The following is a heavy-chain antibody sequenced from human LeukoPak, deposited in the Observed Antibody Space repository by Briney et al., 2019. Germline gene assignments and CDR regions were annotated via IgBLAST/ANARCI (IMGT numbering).Heavy chain of an antibody. J-gene: IGHJ4*02. CDR1: GFTFSRYS. Sequence: PGGSLRLSCAASGFTFSRYSMNWVRQAPGKGLEWVSSISSSSSYIYYADSVKGRFTISRDNAKNSLYLQMNSLRAEDTAVYYCARGGSGWSSHLYWGQGTLVTVSS. D-gene: IGHD6-19*01. CDR2: ISSSSSYI. CDR3: ARGGSGWSSHLY. V-gene: IGHV3-21*01.